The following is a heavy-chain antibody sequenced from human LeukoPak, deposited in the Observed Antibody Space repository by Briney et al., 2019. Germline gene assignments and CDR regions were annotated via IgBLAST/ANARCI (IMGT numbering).Heavy chain of an antibody. J-gene: IGHJ4*02. CDR1: GFTFSSYW. V-gene: IGHV3-7*01. D-gene: IGHD3-22*01. Sequence: GALRLCCAASGFTFSSYWMSWVRQAPGKGLEWVANIKQDGSEKYYVDSVKGRFTISRDNAKNSLYLQMNSLRAEDTAVYYCARHMRPYYDSSGYSLFDYWGQGTLVTVSS. CDR3: ARHMRPYYDSSGYSLFDY. CDR2: IKQDGSEK.